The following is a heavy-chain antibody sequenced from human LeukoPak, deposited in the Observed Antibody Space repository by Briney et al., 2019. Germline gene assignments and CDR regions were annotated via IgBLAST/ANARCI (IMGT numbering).Heavy chain of an antibody. CDR2: IYYSGST. V-gene: IGHV4-30-4*08. Sequence: SETLSLTCTVSDGSISSGDYDWSGIRQPPGKGLEWIEYIYYSGSTYYNPSLKRRITISVDTSKNQFSQKLSTVTAAATAVYYCAKNERELIEDCGQGTLVTVSS. CDR3: AKNERELIED. J-gene: IGHJ4*02. D-gene: IGHD1-26*01. CDR1: DGSISSGDYD.